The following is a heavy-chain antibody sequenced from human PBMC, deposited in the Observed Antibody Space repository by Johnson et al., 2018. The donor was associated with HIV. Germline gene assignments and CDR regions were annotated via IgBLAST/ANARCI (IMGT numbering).Heavy chain of an antibody. J-gene: IGHJ3*02. CDR2: ISYDGRNK. Sequence: QVQLVESGGGLVKPGGSLRLSCAASGFTLSSYAMHWVRQAPGKGLAWVAVISYDGRNKYYADAVTVRFTISRDNSKNTLYLQMKRLRAEDTAVYYCASGGWLECAFDICGQGTMVTVSS. V-gene: IGHV3-30-3*01. D-gene: IGHD6-19*01. CDR1: GFTLSSYA. CDR3: ASGGWLECAFDI.